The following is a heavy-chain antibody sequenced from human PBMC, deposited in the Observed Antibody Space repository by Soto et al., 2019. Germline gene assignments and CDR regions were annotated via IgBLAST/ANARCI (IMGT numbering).Heavy chain of an antibody. CDR3: ARGLISGSHYSGGWYYFDS. V-gene: IGHV4-34*01. CDR1: GGSFSDYI. CDR2: INHSGSA. J-gene: IGHJ4*02. Sequence: SETLSLTCDVYGGSFSDYIWTWIRQTPGKGLQWIGQINHSGSANYNPSLKSRVTISVHTSSSQFSLELSSVTAADTAVYYCARGLISGSHYSGGWYYFDSWGQGALVTVSS. D-gene: IGHD1-26*01.